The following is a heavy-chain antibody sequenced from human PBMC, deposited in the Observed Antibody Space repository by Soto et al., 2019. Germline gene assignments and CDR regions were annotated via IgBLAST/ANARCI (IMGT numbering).Heavy chain of an antibody. CDR3: AKVVRAAARTYYYYYYGMDV. D-gene: IGHD6-13*01. V-gene: IGHV3-23*01. Sequence: GSLRLSCAASGFTFSSYAMSWVRQAPGKGLEWVSAISGSGGSTYYADSVKGRFTISRDNSKNTLYLQMNSLRAEDTAVYYCAKVVRAAARTYYYYYYGMDVWGQGTTVTVSS. CDR2: ISGSGGST. J-gene: IGHJ6*02. CDR1: GFTFSSYA.